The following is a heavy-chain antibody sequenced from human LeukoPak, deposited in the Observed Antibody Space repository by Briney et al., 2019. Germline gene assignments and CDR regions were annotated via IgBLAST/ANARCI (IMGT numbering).Heavy chain of an antibody. CDR1: GFTVSSSY. D-gene: IGHD6-13*01. CDR3: ATSGSSSWYGTYYFDY. J-gene: IGHJ4*02. V-gene: IGHV3-53*05. Sequence: PGGSLRLSCAASGFTVSSSYISWVRQAPGKGLEWVSAIYSGGTTYYANSVKGRFTISRDNSKNTLYLQMNSLRAEDTAVYYCATSGSSSWYGTYYFDYWGQGTLVTVSS. CDR2: IYSGGTT.